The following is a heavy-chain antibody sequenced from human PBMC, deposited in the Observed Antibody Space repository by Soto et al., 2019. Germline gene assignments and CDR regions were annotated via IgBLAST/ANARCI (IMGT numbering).Heavy chain of an antibody. Sequence: GGSLRLSCAASGFTFSSYGMHWVRQAPGKGLEWVAVIWYDGSNKYYADSVKGRFTISRDNSKNTLYLQMNSLRAEDTAVYYCASGVAVAASYSGAFDIWGQGTMVTVSS. V-gene: IGHV3-33*01. J-gene: IGHJ3*02. CDR3: ASGVAVAASYSGAFDI. CDR2: IWYDGSNK. D-gene: IGHD6-19*01. CDR1: GFTFSSYG.